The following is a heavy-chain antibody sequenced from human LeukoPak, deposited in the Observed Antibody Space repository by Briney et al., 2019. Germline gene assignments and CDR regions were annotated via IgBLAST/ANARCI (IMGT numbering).Heavy chain of an antibody. J-gene: IGHJ6*02. Sequence: ASVKVSCKASGYTVTSYGISWVRQAPGQGLEWMGWISAYNGNTNYAQKLQGRVTMTTDTSTSTAYMELRSLRSEDTAVYYCAREVVPAATQGHYYYYYGMDVWGQGTTVTVSS. CDR2: ISAYNGNT. CDR1: GYTVTSYG. D-gene: IGHD2-2*01. V-gene: IGHV1-18*01. CDR3: AREVVPAATQGHYYYYYGMDV.